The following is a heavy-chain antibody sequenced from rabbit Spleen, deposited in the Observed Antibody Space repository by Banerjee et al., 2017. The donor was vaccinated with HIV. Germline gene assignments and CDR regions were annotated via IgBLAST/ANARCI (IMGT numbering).Heavy chain of an antibody. CDR3: ARDSGTSFSTDGMDL. Sequence: QSLEESGGAPVKPGASLTLTCTASGFSFSYSDYMCWVRQPPGQGPEWIACISAGVSFTTYYATWAKGRFTISKTASTTVSLQMTSLTAADTATYFCARDSGTSFSTDGMDLWGPGTLVTVS. CDR2: ISAGVSFTT. V-gene: IGHV1S40*01. J-gene: IGHJ6*01. D-gene: IGHD8-1*01. CDR1: GFSFSYSDY.